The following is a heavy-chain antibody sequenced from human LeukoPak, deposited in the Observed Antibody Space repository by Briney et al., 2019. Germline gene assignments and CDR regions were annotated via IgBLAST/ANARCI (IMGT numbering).Heavy chain of an antibody. CDR1: GSTFTSYD. CDR2: MNPNSGNT. D-gene: IGHD2-2*02. Sequence: GASVEVSCKATGSTFTSYDINWVRQATGQWLEWMGWMNPNSGNTGYAQKFQGRVTITRNTSISTAYMELSSLRSEDTAVYYCARAPRYCSSTSCYTDWFDPWGQGTLVTVSS. J-gene: IGHJ5*02. V-gene: IGHV1-8*03. CDR3: ARAPRYCSSTSCYTDWFDP.